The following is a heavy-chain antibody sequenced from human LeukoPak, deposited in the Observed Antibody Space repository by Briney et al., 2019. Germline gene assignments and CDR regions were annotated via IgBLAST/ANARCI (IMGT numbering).Heavy chain of an antibody. D-gene: IGHD4-17*01. CDR1: GFTVSSNE. V-gene: IGHV3-38-3*01. Sequence: PGGSLRLSCAASGFTVSSNEMSWVRQAPGKGLEWVSSISGGSTYYADSRKGRFTISRDNSKNTLHLQMNSLRAEDTAVYYCAKAYYDDYATAPRDFYYWGQGTLVTVSS. CDR2: ISGGST. CDR3: AKAYYDDYATAPRDFYY. J-gene: IGHJ4*02.